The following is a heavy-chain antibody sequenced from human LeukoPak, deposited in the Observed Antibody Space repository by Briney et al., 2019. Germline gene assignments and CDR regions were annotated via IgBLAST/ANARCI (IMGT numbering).Heavy chain of an antibody. CDR3: AKDMTGIKEWLQDLGTDY. V-gene: IGHV3-23*01. D-gene: IGHD3-3*01. CDR2: ISGSGGST. Sequence: GGSLRLSCAASGFTFSSYAMSWVRQAPGKGLEWVSAISGSGGSTYYADSVKGRFTISRDNSKNTLYLQMNSLRAEDTAVYYCAKDMTGIKEWLQDLGTDYWGQGTLVTVSS. CDR1: GFTFSSYA. J-gene: IGHJ4*02.